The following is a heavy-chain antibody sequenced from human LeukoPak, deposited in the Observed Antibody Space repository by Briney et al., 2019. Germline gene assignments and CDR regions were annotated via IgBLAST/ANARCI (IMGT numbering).Heavy chain of an antibody. CDR1: GFTFSRYY. CDR3: ARDPGRRFPV. J-gene: IGHJ6*04. Sequence: PGGSLRLSCAASGFTFSRYYMHWVRQAPGKGLVWVARINADGSITNYADSVKGRFTISRDNSKNTLYLQMNSLRAEDTAVYYCARDPGRRFPVWGKGTTVTVSS. D-gene: IGHD2-15*01. V-gene: IGHV3-74*01. CDR2: INADGSIT.